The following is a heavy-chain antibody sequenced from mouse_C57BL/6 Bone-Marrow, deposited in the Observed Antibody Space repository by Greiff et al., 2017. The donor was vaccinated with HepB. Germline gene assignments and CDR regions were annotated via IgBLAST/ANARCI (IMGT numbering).Heavy chain of an antibody. CDR3: ARSSCYYAMDY. Sequence: VQLQQSGAELARPGASVKLSCKASGYTFPSYGISWVKQRPGQGLEWIGEIYPRSGNTYYNEKFKGKATLTADKSSSTAYMELRSLTSEDSAVYFCARSSCYYAMDYWGQGTSVTVSS. CDR2: IYPRSGNT. V-gene: IGHV1-81*01. CDR1: GYTFPSYG. J-gene: IGHJ4*01.